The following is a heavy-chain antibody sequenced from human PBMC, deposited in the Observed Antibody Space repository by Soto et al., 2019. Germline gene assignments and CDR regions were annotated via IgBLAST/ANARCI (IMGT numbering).Heavy chain of an antibody. CDR1: GGSFSGYY. V-gene: IGHV4-34*01. J-gene: IGHJ5*02. CDR2: INHSGST. Sequence: SETLSLTCAVYGGSFSGYYWSWIRQPPGKGLEWIGEINHSGSTNYNPYLKSRVTISVDTSKNQFSLKLSSVTAADTAVYYCARGLNWFDPWGQGTLVTVSS. CDR3: ARGLNWFDP.